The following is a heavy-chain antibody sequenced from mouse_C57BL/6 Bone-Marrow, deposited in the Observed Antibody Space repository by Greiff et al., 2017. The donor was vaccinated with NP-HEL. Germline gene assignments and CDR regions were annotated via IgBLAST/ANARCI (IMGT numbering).Heavy chain of an antibody. Sequence: EVQRVESGGGLVKPGGSLKLSCAASGFTFSSYAMSWVRQTPEKRLEWVATISGGGSYTYYPDNVKGRFTISRDNAKNNLYLQMSHLKSEDTAMYYCARDGRLRRAMDYWGQGTSVTVSS. J-gene: IGHJ4*01. CDR3: ARDGRLRRAMDY. CDR1: GFTFSSYA. D-gene: IGHD2-4*01. V-gene: IGHV5-4*01. CDR2: ISGGGSYT.